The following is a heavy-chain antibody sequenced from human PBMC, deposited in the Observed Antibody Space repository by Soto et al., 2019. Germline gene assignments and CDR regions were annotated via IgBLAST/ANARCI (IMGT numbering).Heavy chain of an antibody. D-gene: IGHD6-13*01. J-gene: IGHJ6*02. CDR3: AKAYSSSGVYYYGMDV. V-gene: IGHV3-30*18. CDR1: GFTFSSYG. Sequence: GGSLRLSCAASGFTFSSYGMHWVRQAPGKGLEWVAVISYDGSNKYYADSVKGRFTISRDNSKNTLYLQMNSLRAEDTAVYYCAKAYSSSGVYYYGMDVWGQGTTVTVSS. CDR2: ISYDGSNK.